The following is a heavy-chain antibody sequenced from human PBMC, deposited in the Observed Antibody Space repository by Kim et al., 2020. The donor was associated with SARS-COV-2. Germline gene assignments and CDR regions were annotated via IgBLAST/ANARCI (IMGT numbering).Heavy chain of an antibody. CDR1: GGSISSSNW. V-gene: IGHV4-4*02. Sequence: SETLSLTCAVSGGSISSSNWWSWVRQPPGKGLEWIGEIYHSGSTNYNPSLKSRVTISVDKSKNQFSLKLSSVTAADTAVYYCARDGGLWFGETHNWFDPWGQGTLVTVSS. D-gene: IGHD3-10*01. CDR2: IYHSGST. CDR3: ARDGGLWFGETHNWFDP. J-gene: IGHJ5*02.